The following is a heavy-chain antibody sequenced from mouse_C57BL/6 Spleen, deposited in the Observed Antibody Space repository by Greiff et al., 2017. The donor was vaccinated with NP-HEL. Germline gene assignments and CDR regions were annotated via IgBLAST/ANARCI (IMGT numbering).Heavy chain of an antibody. CDR3: ARYYYGSSYSAWFAY. J-gene: IGHJ3*01. CDR1: GFTFSDYG. D-gene: IGHD1-1*01. Sequence: EVHLVESGGGLVKPGGSLKLSCAASGFTFSDYGMHWVRQAPEKGLEWVAYISSGSSTIYYADTVKGRFTISRDNAKNTLFLQMTSLRSEDTATYYCARYYYGSSYSAWFAYWGQGTLVTVSA. V-gene: IGHV5-17*01. CDR2: ISSGSSTI.